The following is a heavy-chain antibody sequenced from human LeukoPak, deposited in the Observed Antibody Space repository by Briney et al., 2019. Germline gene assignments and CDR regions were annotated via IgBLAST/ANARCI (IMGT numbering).Heavy chain of an antibody. CDR3: ARGRSQVDPYYYYGMDV. CDR1: GGSISSYY. J-gene: IGHJ6*02. Sequence: PSETLSLTCTVSGGSISSYYWSWIRQPPGKGLEWIGYIYYSGSTNYNPSLKSRVTISVDTSKNQFSLKLSSVTAADTAVYYCARGRSQVDPYYYYGMDVWGQGTTVTVSS. D-gene: IGHD5-12*01. V-gene: IGHV4-59*01. CDR2: IYYSGST.